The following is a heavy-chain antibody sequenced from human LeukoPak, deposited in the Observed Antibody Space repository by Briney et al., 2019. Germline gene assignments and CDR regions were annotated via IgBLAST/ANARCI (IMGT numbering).Heavy chain of an antibody. Sequence: GGSLRLSCAASGFTFSSYSMNWVRQAPGKGLEWVSSISRSSGSIYYPDSVKGRFTISRDNAKNSLYLQMNSLRAEDTAVYYCARDFDSSTSCFAYWGQGTLLTVSS. V-gene: IGHV3-21*01. CDR3: ARDFDSSTSCFAY. CDR2: ISRSSGSI. D-gene: IGHD2-2*01. J-gene: IGHJ4*02. CDR1: GFTFSSYS.